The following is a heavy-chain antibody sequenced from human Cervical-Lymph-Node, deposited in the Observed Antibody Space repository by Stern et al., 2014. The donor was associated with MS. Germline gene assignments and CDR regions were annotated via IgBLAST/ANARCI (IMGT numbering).Heavy chain of an antibody. V-gene: IGHV3-53*01. J-gene: IGHJ4*02. CDR3: ARLARAMSFDY. CDR2: IYSGGST. D-gene: IGHD5-18*01. Sequence: EVHLVESGGGLIQPGGSLRLSCAASGFTVSSNYMSWVRQAPGKGLEWVSVIYSGGSTYYADSVKGRFTISRDNSKNTLYLQMNSLRAEDTAVYYCARLARAMSFDYWGQGTLVTVSS. CDR1: GFTVSSNY.